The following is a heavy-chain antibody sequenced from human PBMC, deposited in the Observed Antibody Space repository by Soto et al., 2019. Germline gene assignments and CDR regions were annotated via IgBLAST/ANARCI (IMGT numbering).Heavy chain of an antibody. J-gene: IGHJ4*02. D-gene: IGHD5-18*01. CDR2: IRSRSNGYAT. CDR3: ASLQPSD. Sequence: GGSLRLSCAASGFTLSGSVIYWVRQPSGKGLEWVGRIRSRSNGYATAYAASVRGRFTISRDDSKNTAYLQMNSLRAEDTAVYYCASLQPSDWGQGTLVTVSS. V-gene: IGHV3-73*01. CDR1: GFTLSGSV.